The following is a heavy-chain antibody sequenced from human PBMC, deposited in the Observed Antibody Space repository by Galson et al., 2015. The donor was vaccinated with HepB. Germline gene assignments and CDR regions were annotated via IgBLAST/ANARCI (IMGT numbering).Heavy chain of an antibody. CDR3: AREPYRSSAKYFQH. CDR2: ISYDGSNK. D-gene: IGHD6-13*01. Sequence: SLRLSCAASGFTFSSYAMHWVRQAPGKGLEWVAVISYDGSNKYYADSVKGRFTISRDNSKNTLYLQMNSLRAEDTAVYYCAREPYRSSAKYFQHWGQGTLVTVSS. J-gene: IGHJ1*01. V-gene: IGHV3-30*04. CDR1: GFTFSSYA.